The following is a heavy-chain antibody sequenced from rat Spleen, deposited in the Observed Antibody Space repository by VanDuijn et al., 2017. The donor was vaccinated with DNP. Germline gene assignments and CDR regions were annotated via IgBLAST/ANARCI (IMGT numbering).Heavy chain of an antibody. Sequence: QVQLRESGPVLVQASETLSLTCTVSGFSLSSYGVIWVRQPPGKGLEWMGAIWSGGNTAYNSALKSRLSISRDASKSQIFLKMDSLQTEDTAIYFCTRSNSGYYVMDAWGQGVSVTVSS. CDR2: IWSGGNT. D-gene: IGHD4-3*01. J-gene: IGHJ4*01. V-gene: IGHV2-15*01. CDR3: TRSNSGYYVMDA. CDR1: GFSLSSYG.